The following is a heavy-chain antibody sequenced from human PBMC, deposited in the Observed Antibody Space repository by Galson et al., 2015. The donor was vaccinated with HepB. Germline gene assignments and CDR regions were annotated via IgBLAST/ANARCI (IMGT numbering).Heavy chain of an antibody. J-gene: IGHJ4*02. CDR2: IWYDGSNK. CDR3: ARVQNYYDSSGYYSCYFDY. V-gene: IGHV3-30*19. Sequence: SLRLSCAASGFTFSSYGMHWVRQAPGKGLEWVAVIWYDGSNKYYADSVKGRFTISRDNSKNTLYLQMNSLRAEDTAVYYCARVQNYYDSSGYYSCYFDYWGQGTLVTVSS. D-gene: IGHD3-22*01. CDR1: GFTFSSYG.